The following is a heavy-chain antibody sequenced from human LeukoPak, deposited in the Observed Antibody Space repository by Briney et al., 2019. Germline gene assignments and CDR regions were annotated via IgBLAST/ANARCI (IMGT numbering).Heavy chain of an antibody. V-gene: IGHV1-8*01. CDR3: ANSPMVRGVTHIMDV. CDR1: GYIFTSYD. CDR2: INPNSGYT. J-gene: IGHJ6*04. Sequence: ASVKVSCKASGYIFTSYDISWVRQAAGQGPEWMGWINPNSGYTGYAQNFQGRVTITRSSSENTAFMELSSLRSEDTAVYYCANSPMVRGVTHIMDVWGKGTTVTISS. D-gene: IGHD3-10*01.